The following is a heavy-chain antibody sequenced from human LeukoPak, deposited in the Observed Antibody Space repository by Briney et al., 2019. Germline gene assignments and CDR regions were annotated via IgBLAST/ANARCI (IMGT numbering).Heavy chain of an antibody. V-gene: IGHV4-4*02. CDR3: AREYRSSWYLNWFDP. J-gene: IGHJ5*02. CDR1: GGSISNDNW. Sequence: SETLSLTCSLSGGSISNDNWWSWVRQPPGKGLEWIGSIYNSGSTYYNPSLKSRVTISIDTSKNQFSLKLSSVTAADTAVYYCAREYRSSWYLNWFDPWGQGTLVTVSS. D-gene: IGHD6-13*01. CDR2: IYNSGST.